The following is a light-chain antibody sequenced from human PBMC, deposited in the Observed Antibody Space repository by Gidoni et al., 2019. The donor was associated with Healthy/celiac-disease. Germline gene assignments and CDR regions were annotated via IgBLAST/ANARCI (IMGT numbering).Light chain of an antibody. CDR3: QQYGSSPFT. Sequence: EIVLTQSPGTLSLSPGERATLSCRARQRVSSSYLAWYQQKPGQAPRHLIFGASSRATGIPDRCIGSGSGTDFTLTISRLEPEDFSVYYCQQYGSSPFTFGPGTKVDIK. J-gene: IGKJ3*01. CDR2: GAS. CDR1: QRVSSSY. V-gene: IGKV3-20*01.